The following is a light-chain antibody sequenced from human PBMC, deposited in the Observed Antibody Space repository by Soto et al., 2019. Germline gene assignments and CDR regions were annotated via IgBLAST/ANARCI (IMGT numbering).Light chain of an antibody. Sequence: QSALTQPASVSGSPGQSITISCTGTSSDVGGYNYVSWYQQHPGKAPKLMIYDVSNRPSGVSNRFSGSKSGNTASLTISGLQAEYEADYDCSSYTRSSTLVVFGGGTKLTVL. CDR1: SSDVGGYNY. V-gene: IGLV2-14*01. CDR3: SSYTRSSTLVV. CDR2: DVS. J-gene: IGLJ2*01.